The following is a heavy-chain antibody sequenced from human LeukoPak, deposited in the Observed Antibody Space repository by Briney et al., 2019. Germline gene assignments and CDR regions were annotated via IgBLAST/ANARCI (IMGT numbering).Heavy chain of an antibody. CDR2: ISYDGSNK. J-gene: IGHJ6*02. V-gene: IGHV3-30*18. Sequence: GRSLRLSCAASGFTFNSYGMHWVRQAPGKGLEWGAVISYDGSNKYYADSGKGRFTISRDNSKNTLYLQMNSLRAEDTAVYYCAKQGPKLRDFDWLLSIHYYYYGMDVWGQGTTVTVSS. CDR3: AKQGPKLRDFDWLLSIHYYYYGMDV. D-gene: IGHD3-9*01. CDR1: GFTFNSYG.